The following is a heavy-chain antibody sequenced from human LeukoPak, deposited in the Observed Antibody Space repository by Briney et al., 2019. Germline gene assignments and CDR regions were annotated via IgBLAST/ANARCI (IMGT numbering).Heavy chain of an antibody. CDR3: ARGVYGFDA. J-gene: IGHJ5*02. CDR2: MSQDAVEI. D-gene: IGHD2-8*01. CDR1: GFTFSNYW. V-gene: IGHV3-7*01. Sequence: GGSLRLSCAASGFTFSNYWMAWVRQAPGKGLEWVTYMSQDAVEIYYLDSVKGRFIISRDNAKNSLYLQMNSLRAEDTAVYYCARGVYGFDAWGQGTLITVSS.